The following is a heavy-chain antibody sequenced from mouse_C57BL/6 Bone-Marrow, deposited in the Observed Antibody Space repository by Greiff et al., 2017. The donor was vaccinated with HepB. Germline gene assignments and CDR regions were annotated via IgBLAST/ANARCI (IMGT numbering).Heavy chain of an antibody. J-gene: IGHJ1*03. CDR1: GYTFTDYY. CDR2: INPNNGGT. CDR3: ARCGTYWYFDV. D-gene: IGHD1-1*02. Sequence: VQLQQSGPELVKPGASVKISCKASGYTFTDYYMNWVKQSHGKSLEWIGDINPNNGGTSYNQKFKGKATLTVDKSSSTAYMELRSLTSEDSAVYYCARCGTYWYFDVWGTGTTVTVSS. V-gene: IGHV1-26*01.